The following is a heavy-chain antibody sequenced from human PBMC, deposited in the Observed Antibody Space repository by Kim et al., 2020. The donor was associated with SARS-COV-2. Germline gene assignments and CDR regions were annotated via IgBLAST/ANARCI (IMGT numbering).Heavy chain of an antibody. CDR2: VNNNNNP. Sequence: GGSLRLSCAASGFTFSRRAMSWVRQVPGKGLEWIASVNNNNNPYYADSVKGRFTVSRDITKDTIYLQMNSLRAEDTALYYCAKDHPSRGWPTFDSWGQG. CDR3: AKDHPSRGWPTFDS. J-gene: IGHJ4*02. CDR1: GFTFSRRA. D-gene: IGHD6-19*01. V-gene: IGHV3-23*05.